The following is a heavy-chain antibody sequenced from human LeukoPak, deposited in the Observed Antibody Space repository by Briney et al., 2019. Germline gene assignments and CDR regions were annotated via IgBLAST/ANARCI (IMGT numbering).Heavy chain of an antibody. Sequence: SETLSLTCTVSGGSISSYYWTWIRQPPGKGLGLEWIGYIYYSGGTNYNPSLKSRVTISVDTSKNQFSLKLNSVTAADTAVYYCARSSGSRYYIDYWGQGTLVTVSS. J-gene: IGHJ4*02. CDR3: ARSSGSRYYIDY. CDR1: GGSISSYY. CDR2: IYYSGGT. D-gene: IGHD1-26*01. V-gene: IGHV4-59*01.